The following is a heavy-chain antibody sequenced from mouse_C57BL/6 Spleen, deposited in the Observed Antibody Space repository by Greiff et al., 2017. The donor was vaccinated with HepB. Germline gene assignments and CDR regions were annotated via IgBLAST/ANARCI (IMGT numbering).Heavy chain of an antibody. CDR1: GYTFTSYG. V-gene: IGHV1-81*01. CDR2: IYPRSGNT. Sequence: VQLQQSGAELARPGASVKLSCKASGYTFTSYGISWVKQRTGQGLEWIGEIYPRSGNTYYNEKFKGKATLTADKSSSTAYMELRSLTSEDSAVYFCARPYGSSYWWYFDVWGTGTTVTVSS. CDR3: ARPYGSSYWWYFDV. D-gene: IGHD1-1*01. J-gene: IGHJ1*03.